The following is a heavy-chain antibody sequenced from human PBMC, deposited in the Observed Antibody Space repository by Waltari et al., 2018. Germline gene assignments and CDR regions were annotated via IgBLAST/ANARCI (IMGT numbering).Heavy chain of an antibody. CDR2: IYYSGST. Sequence: QVQLQESGPGLVKPSETLSLTCTVSGGSISSYYWSWIRQPPGKGLEWIGYIYYSGSTNYNPSLKSRVTISVDTSKNQFSLKLSSVTAADTAVYYCAAGGGNVAYWGQGTLVTVSS. J-gene: IGHJ4*02. D-gene: IGHD3-16*01. CDR3: AAGGGNVAY. CDR1: GGSISSYY. V-gene: IGHV4-59*01.